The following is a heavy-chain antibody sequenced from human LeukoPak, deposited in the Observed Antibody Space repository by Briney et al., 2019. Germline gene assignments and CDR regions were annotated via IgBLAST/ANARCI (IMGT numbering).Heavy chain of an antibody. D-gene: IGHD3-22*01. J-gene: IGHJ4*02. CDR3: AGQHDSNGYYFY. Sequence: SETLSLTCAVTGNSISSGYYWGWIRQPPGKGLEWIGSIYHNGSTYYNPSLKSRVTISVDTSKNRFSLKLRSVTAADTAVYYCAGQHDSNGYYFYWGQGTPVTVSS. V-gene: IGHV4-38-2*01. CDR1: GNSISSGYY. CDR2: IYHNGST.